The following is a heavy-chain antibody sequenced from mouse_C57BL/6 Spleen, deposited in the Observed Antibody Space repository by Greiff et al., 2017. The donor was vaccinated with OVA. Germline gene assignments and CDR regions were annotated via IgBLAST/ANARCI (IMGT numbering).Heavy chain of an antibody. CDR2: ISSGSSTI. CDR1: GFTFSDYG. V-gene: IGHV5-17*01. D-gene: IGHD1-1*01. CDR3: ARMGYGSSYLAWFAY. J-gene: IGHJ3*01. Sequence: EVMLVESGGGLVKPGGSLKLSCAASGFTFSDYGMHWVRQAPEKGLEWVAYISSGSSTIYYADTVKGRFTISRDNAKNTLFLQMTSLRSEDTAMYYCARMGYGSSYLAWFAYWGQGTLVTVSA.